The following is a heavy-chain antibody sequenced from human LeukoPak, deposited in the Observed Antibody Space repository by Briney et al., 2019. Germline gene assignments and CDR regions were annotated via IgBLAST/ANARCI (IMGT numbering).Heavy chain of an antibody. J-gene: IGHJ5*02. Sequence: GGSLRLSCAASGFTFSTYGMHWVRQAPGKGLEWVAFIRYDGSNKYYADSVKGRFTISRDNSKNTLYLQMNSLRVEDTAVYYCARGAYSSSFFDPWGQGTLVTVSS. CDR1: GFTFSTYG. D-gene: IGHD6-13*01. CDR2: IRYDGSNK. CDR3: ARGAYSSSFFDP. V-gene: IGHV3-30*02.